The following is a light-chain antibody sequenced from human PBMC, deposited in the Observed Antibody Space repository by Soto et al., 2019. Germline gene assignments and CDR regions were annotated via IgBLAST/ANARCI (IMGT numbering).Light chain of an antibody. CDR3: SSYTSTSTPFV. CDR2: EVS. V-gene: IGLV2-14*01. J-gene: IGLJ1*01. Sequence: QSVLTQPASVSGSPGQSITISCTGTSSDVGAYNYVSWYQQHPGKAPKFLIYEVSNRPSGVSNRFSGSKSGNTASLTISGLQAEDEADYFCSSYTSTSTPFVFGTGTQLTVL. CDR1: SSDVGAYNY.